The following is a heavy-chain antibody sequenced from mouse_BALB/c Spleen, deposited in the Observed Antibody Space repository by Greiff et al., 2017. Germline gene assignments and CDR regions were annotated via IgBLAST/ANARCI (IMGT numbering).Heavy chain of an antibody. V-gene: IGHV1S56*01. J-gene: IGHJ2*01. CDR1: GYTFTSYY. CDR3: ARRGYYGHFDY. CDR2: IYPGDGST. D-gene: IGHD1-1*01. Sequence: VQLQQSGPELVKPGASVKMSCKASGYTFTSYYIHWVKQRPGQGLEWIGWIYPGDGSTKYNEKFKGKTTLTADKSSSTAYMLLSSLTSEDSAIYFCARRGYYGHFDYWGQGTTLTVSS.